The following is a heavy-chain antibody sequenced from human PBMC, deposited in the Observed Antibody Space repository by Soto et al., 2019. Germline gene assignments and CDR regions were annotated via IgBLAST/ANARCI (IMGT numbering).Heavy chain of an antibody. D-gene: IGHD4-4*01. CDR1: GFNFSSYN. CDR2: ILHDGSNE. Sequence: PGGSLRLSCAASGFNFSSYNMHWVRQAPGKWLEWVALILHDGSNEYYADSVKGRFTISRDNSKNTLYLQMKSLRAEDTAVYYCAKSRDGYSFYFYYGMDVWGQGXTVTVS. J-gene: IGHJ6*02. CDR3: AKSRDGYSFYFYYGMDV. V-gene: IGHV3-30*18.